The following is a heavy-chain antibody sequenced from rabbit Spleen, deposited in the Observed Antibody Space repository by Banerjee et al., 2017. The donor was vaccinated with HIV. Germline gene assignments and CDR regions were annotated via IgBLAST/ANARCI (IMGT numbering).Heavy chain of an antibody. Sequence: QSLEESGGDLVKPGASLTLTCIASGVSFSGNSYMCWVRQAPGKGLEWIACINAVTGKAVYASWAKGRFTISKTSSTTVTLQMTSLTVADTATYFCARDTGSSFSSYGMDLWGPGTLVTVS. CDR2: INAVTGKA. J-gene: IGHJ6*01. CDR1: GVSFSGNSY. V-gene: IGHV1S40*01. D-gene: IGHD8-1*01. CDR3: ARDTGSSFSSYGMDL.